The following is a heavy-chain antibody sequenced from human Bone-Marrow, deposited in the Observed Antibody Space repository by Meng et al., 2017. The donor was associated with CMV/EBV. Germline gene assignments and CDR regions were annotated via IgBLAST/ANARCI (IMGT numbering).Heavy chain of an antibody. CDR2: ISSSGSTI. CDR3: AKLNGIVVVPAAIGAFDI. CDR1: GFTFSDYY. D-gene: IGHD2-2*02. J-gene: IGHJ3*02. V-gene: IGHV3-11*01. Sequence: GESLKISCAASGFTFSDYYMSWIRQAPGKGLEWVSYISSSGSTIYYADSVKGRFTISRDNAKNSLYLQMNSLRAEDTAVYYCAKLNGIVVVPAAIGAFDIWGQGTMVTVSS.